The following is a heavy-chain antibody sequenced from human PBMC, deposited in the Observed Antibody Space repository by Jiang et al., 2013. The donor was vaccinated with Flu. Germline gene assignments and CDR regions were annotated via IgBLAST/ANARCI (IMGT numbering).Heavy chain of an antibody. CDR2: IYYSGST. CDR1: GGSINSTNYY. D-gene: IGHD3-22*01. Sequence: TCTVSGGSINSTNYYWGWIRQPPGKGLEWIGSIYYSGSTFYNPSLKSPVTISVDTSKNQFSLKLISVTAADTAVYYCARQLTFYYDSSGYYNNGYYFDYWGQRTLVTVSS. CDR3: ARQLTFYYDSSGYYNNGYYFDY. V-gene: IGHV4-39*07. J-gene: IGHJ4*02.